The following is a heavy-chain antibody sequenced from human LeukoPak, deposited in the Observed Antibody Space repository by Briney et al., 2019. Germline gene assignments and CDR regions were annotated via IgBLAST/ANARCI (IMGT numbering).Heavy chain of an antibody. CDR3: ARAILSGWYFDY. CDR1: GFTFSSYE. D-gene: IGHD3-10*01. J-gene: IGHJ4*02. V-gene: IGHV3-48*03. Sequence: GGSLRLSCAASGFTFSSYEMNWVRQAPGKGLEWVSYISSSGSTIYYADSVKGRFTISRDNVKNSLYLQMNSLRAEDTAVYYCARAILSGWYFDYWGQGTLVTVSS. CDR2: ISSSGSTI.